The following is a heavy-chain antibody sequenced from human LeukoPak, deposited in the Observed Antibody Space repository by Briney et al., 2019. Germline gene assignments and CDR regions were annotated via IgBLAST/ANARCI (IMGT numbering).Heavy chain of an antibody. Sequence: GGSLRLSCAASGFTFSSYSMNWFRQAPGKGLEWVSSMSNSGSYIYYAESVQGRFTISRDNAKNSLFLQMNSLRDEDTAVYYCARDRDNGMDVWGKGTTVTVSS. CDR1: GFTFSSYS. CDR2: MSNSGSYI. D-gene: IGHD2-15*01. V-gene: IGHV3-21*01. CDR3: ARDRDNGMDV. J-gene: IGHJ6*04.